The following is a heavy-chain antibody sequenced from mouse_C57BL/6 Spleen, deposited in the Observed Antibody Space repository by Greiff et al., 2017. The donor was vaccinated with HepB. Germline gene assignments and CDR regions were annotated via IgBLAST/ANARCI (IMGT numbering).Heavy chain of an antibody. D-gene: IGHD1-1*01. CDR2: ISNGGGST. Sequence: EVQVVESGGGLVQPGGSLKLSCAASGFTFSDYYMYWVRQTPEKRLEWVAYISNGGGSTYYPDTVKGRFTISRDNAKNTLYLQMSRLKSEDTALYYCARGGYGSFFDYWGQGTTLTVSS. CDR3: ARGGYGSFFDY. V-gene: IGHV5-12*01. CDR1: GFTFSDYY. J-gene: IGHJ2*01.